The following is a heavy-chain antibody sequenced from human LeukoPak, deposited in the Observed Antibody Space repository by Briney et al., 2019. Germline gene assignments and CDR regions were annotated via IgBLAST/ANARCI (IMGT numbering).Heavy chain of an antibody. J-gene: IGHJ6*02. CDR1: GGSVSSGDYY. Sequence: PSQTLSLTCTASGGSVSSGDYYWSWIRQHPGKGLEWIGYIYYSGSTYYNPSLKSRVTMSVDTSKNQFSLNLTSVTAADTAVYYCARESNFVSAFDVWGRGTTVTVSS. D-gene: IGHD3-16*01. V-gene: IGHV4-31*03. CDR2: IYYSGST. CDR3: ARESNFVSAFDV.